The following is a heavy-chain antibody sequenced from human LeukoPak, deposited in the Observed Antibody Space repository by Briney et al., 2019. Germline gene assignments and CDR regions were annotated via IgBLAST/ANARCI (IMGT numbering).Heavy chain of an antibody. CDR2: ILSSGST. V-gene: IGHV4-61*01. CDR1: GASVSSGTYY. CDR3: ARTNQISETAFDI. D-gene: IGHD1-14*01. Sequence: MASETLSLTCTVSGASVSSGTYYWSWIRQPPGKGLEWIGYILSSGSTNYNLSVKSRVTISVDTSKNQFSLKLSSVTAADTAVYYCARTNQISETAFDIWGQGTMVIVSS. J-gene: IGHJ3*02.